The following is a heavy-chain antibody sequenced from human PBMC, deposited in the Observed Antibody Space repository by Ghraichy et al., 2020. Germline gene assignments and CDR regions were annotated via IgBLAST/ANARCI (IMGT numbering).Heavy chain of an antibody. CDR2: IYHSGST. J-gene: IGHJ4*02. V-gene: IGHV4-30-2*01. Sequence: SQTPLTCAVSGGSISSGGYSWSWIRQPPGKGLEWIGYIYHSGSTYYNPSLKSRVTISVDRSKNQFSLKLSSVTAADTAVYYCARVGSGSYYKSFDYWGQESLVTVSS. CDR1: GGSISSGGYS. CDR3: ARVGSGSYYKSFDY. D-gene: IGHD3-10*01.